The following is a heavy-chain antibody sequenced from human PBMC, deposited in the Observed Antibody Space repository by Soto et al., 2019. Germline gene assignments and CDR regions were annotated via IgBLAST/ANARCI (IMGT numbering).Heavy chain of an antibody. Sequence: QVRLVQSGAEVNKPGPSVKVSCKASGDTFSSYSISWVRQAPGRGLEGMGGIVPIFGTTVYAPRLQGRVTITADGPTSTSYMELSGLRFEDTAIYYCAANSLGGGSQGDVWGQGTTVTVSS. D-gene: IGHD3-10*01. V-gene: IGHV1-69*01. CDR1: GDTFSSYS. CDR3: AANSLGGGSQGDV. CDR2: IVPIFGTT. J-gene: IGHJ6*02.